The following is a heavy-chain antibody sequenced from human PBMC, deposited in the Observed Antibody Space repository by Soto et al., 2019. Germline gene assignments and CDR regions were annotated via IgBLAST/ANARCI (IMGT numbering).Heavy chain of an antibody. J-gene: IGHJ5*01. V-gene: IGHV3-23*01. CDR2: ISGSGAHT. Sequence: EVQLLESGGGLVQPGGSLRLSCTASGFAFRSFAMTWVRQAPGKGLEWVSGISGSGAHTYYADSVKARFTISRDNSKNALYVQTNSLRAVDTAVYYCSKERREVVPDNWFNSWGQGTLVTVSS. D-gene: IGHD3-16*02. CDR1: GFAFRSFA. CDR3: SKERREVVPDNWFNS.